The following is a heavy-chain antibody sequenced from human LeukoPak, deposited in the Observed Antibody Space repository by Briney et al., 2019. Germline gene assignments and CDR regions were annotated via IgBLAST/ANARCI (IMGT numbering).Heavy chain of an antibody. CDR1: GYTFTSYY. V-gene: IGHV1-46*01. CDR3: ARTHSGSFYYYYYYMDV. Sequence: GASVKVSCKASGYTFTSYYMHWVRQAPGQGLEGMGIINPSGGSTSYAHKFQGRVTMTRNTSISTAYMELSSLRSEDTAVYYCARTHSGSFYYYYYYMDVWGKGTTVTISS. D-gene: IGHD1-26*01. CDR2: INPSGGST. J-gene: IGHJ6*03.